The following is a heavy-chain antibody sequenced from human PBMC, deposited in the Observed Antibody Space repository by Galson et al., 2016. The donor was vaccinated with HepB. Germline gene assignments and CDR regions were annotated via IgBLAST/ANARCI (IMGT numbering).Heavy chain of an antibody. V-gene: IGHV4/OR15-8*02. CDR1: GGSISSNDW. D-gene: IGHD2/OR15-2a*01. CDR3: ARHGFYCQDY. J-gene: IGHJ4*02. Sequence: ETLSLTCVVSGGSISSNDWWSWVRQPPEKGLEWIGEIHHRGNTNYSPTLKSRVTISVDTSKKEVSLKLSSVTAADTAVYYCARHGFYCQDYWGQGILVTVSS. CDR2: IHHRGNT.